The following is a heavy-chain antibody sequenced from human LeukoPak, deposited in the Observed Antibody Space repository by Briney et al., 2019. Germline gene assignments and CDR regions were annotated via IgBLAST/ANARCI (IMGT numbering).Heavy chain of an antibody. D-gene: IGHD4-17*01. V-gene: IGHV3-23*01. Sequence: GGTLRLSCAASGFTFSSYGMSWVRQAPGKGLEWVSAISGSGGSTYYADSVKGRFTISRDNSKNTLYLQMNSLRAEDTAVYYCARVVDHDYGDYYLDYWGQGTLVTVSS. J-gene: IGHJ4*02. CDR3: ARVVDHDYGDYYLDY. CDR1: GFTFSSYG. CDR2: ISGSGGST.